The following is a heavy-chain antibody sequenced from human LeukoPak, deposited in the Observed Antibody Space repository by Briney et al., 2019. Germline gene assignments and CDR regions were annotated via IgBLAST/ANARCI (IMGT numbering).Heavy chain of an antibody. D-gene: IGHD3-10*01. CDR3: ARGGSGSYCSERAPFDY. V-gene: IGHV3-33*01. Sequence: GGSLRLSCAASGFTFSSYGMHWVRQAPGKGLEWVAVIWYDGSNKYYADSVKGRFTISRDNSKNTLYLQMNSLRAEDTAVYYCARGGSGSYCSERAPFDYWGQGTLVTVSS. CDR2: IWYDGSNK. CDR1: GFTFSSYG. J-gene: IGHJ4*02.